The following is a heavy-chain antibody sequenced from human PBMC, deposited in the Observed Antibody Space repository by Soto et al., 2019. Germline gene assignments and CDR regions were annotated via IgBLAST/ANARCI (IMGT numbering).Heavy chain of an antibody. V-gene: IGHV4-59*01. CDR3: ARDGYYDSSGYPEYFQH. Sequence: QVQLQESGPGLVKPSETLSLTCTVSGGSISSYYWSWIRQPPGKGLEWIGYIYYSGSTNYNPSLKSRVTISVDTSKNQFTLKLSSVTAADTAVYYCARDGYYDSSGYPEYFQHWGQGTLVTVSS. CDR1: GGSISSYY. CDR2: IYYSGST. J-gene: IGHJ1*01. D-gene: IGHD3-22*01.